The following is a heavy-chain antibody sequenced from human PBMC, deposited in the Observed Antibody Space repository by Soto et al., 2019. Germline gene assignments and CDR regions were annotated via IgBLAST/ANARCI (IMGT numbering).Heavy chain of an antibody. CDR1: GGSINSYW. CDR2: VYSSGTT. D-gene: IGHD2-21*01. J-gene: IGHJ4*02. Sequence: PSETLSLTCTVSGGSINSYWWSWIRQPAGKGLEWIGRVYSSGTTDYNPSLNSRATMSVETSKNQFSLKPSSVTAADTAVYYCARDIASYAYGEGYWGQGIQVTVSS. CDR3: ARDIASYAYGEGY. V-gene: IGHV4-4*07.